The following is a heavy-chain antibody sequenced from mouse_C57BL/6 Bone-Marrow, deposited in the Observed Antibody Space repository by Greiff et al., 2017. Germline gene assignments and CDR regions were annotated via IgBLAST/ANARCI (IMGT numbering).Heavy chain of an antibody. CDR2: IYPGRGST. Sequence: HVQLQQPGAELVKPGASVNMSCKASGYTFTSYWLTWVQQRPGQGLEWIGDIYPGRGSTNYNEKFKSKATLTVDTSSSTAYMQLSSLTSEDSAVYYCARPYYSNYWYFDVWGTGTTVTVSS. D-gene: IGHD2-5*01. V-gene: IGHV1-55*01. CDR1: GYTFTSYW. CDR3: ARPYYSNYWYFDV. J-gene: IGHJ1*03.